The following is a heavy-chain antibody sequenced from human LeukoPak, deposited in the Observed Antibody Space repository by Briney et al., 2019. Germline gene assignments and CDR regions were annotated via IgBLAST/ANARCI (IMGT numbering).Heavy chain of an antibody. J-gene: IGHJ4*02. CDR2: IYSDGST. V-gene: IGHV3-53*01. Sequence: GGSLRLSCAASGFIVSSNYMSWVRQAPGKGLEWVSVIYSDGSTYYADSVKGRFTISRGNSKNTLYLQMNSLRAEDTAVYYCAKDIATSSWPENPFDYWGQGTLVTVSS. CDR3: AKDIATSSWPENPFDY. D-gene: IGHD6-13*01. CDR1: GFIVSSNY.